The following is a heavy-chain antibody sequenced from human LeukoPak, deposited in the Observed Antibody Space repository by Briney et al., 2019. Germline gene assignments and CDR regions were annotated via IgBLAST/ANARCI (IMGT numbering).Heavy chain of an antibody. CDR1: GSSISSYS. D-gene: IGHD1-7*01. J-gene: IGHJ4*02. CDR3: ARGLWGITGTTPYFDY. V-gene: IGHV4-59*01. Sequence: SETRSFPCPVLGSSISSYSWSWIRKPPGKGLDWIGSIYYSGSTNYNPSLKGRVSISVDTSKNQFSLKLSSVTAADTAVYYCARGLWGITGTTPYFDYWGQGTLVTVSS. CDR2: IYYSGST.